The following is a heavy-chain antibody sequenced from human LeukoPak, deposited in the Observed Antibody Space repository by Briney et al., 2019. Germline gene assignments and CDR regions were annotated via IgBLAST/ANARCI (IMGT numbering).Heavy chain of an antibody. CDR2: ISYGGTKK. J-gene: IGHJ4*02. CDR3: ARDRGSDEDYYASGTYYN. CDR1: GFTFNNYA. D-gene: IGHD3-10*01. Sequence: PGGSLRLSCTASGFTFNNYAMHWVRQAPGKGLDWVAAISYGGTKKFYADSVKGRFTISRDNSRDTLYLQMTSLGGDDTALYYCARDRGSDEDYYASGTYYNWGQGTLVTVSS. V-gene: IGHV3-30*04.